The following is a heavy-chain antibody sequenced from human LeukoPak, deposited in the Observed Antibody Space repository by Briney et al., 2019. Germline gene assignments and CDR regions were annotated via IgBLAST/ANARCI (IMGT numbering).Heavy chain of an antibody. V-gene: IGHV4-39*07. Sequence: SETLSLTCTVSGDSFSSSSYYWGWIRQPPGKGLEWIGNIYYTGSTYYNPSLKSRVTISVDTPKNQFSLKLSSVTAADTAVYYCARPEYYYDSSGYYFVAFDIWGQGTMVTVSS. D-gene: IGHD3-22*01. J-gene: IGHJ3*02. CDR2: IYYTGST. CDR1: GDSFSSSSYY. CDR3: ARPEYYYDSSGYYFVAFDI.